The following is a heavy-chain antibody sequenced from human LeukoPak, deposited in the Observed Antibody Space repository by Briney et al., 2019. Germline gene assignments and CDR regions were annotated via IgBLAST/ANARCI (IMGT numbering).Heavy chain of an antibody. CDR2: IYTSGST. CDR3: ARVPVVITWGYFDY. D-gene: IGHD3-22*01. CDR1: GGSISSGSYY. V-gene: IGHV4-61*02. Sequence: PSETLSLTCTVSGGSISSGSYYWSWIRQPAGKGLEWIGRIYTSGSTNYNPSLKSRVTISVDTSKNQFSPKLSSVTAADTAVYYCARVPVVITWGYFDYWGQGTLVTVSS. J-gene: IGHJ4*02.